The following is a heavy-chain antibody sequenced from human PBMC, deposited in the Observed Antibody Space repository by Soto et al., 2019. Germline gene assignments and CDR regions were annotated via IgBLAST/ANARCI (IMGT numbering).Heavy chain of an antibody. J-gene: IGHJ3*01. Sequence: ASVTVSCKASGYTFTGYYMHWVRQAPGQGLEWMGWINPNSGGTNFAQKFQDRVTMTTDTSTSTAYMELRSLNSGDTAVYFCASRRGPGAIDAFDVWGQGTMVTVSS. D-gene: IGHD1-26*01. CDR3: ASRRGPGAIDAFDV. CDR2: INPNSGGT. CDR1: GYTFTGYY. V-gene: IGHV1-2*02.